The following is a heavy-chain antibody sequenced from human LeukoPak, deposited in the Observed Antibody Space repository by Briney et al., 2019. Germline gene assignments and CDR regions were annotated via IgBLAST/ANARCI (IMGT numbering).Heavy chain of an antibody. D-gene: IGHD3-10*01. CDR3: ARDTGSSNWFDP. CDR1: GYSISSGYY. Sequence: SETLSLTCTVSGYSISSGYYWGWIRQPPGKGLEWIGSIYHSGSTYYNPSLKSRVTISVDTSKNQFSLKLSSVTAADTAVYYCARDTGSSNWFDPWGQGTLVTVSS. V-gene: IGHV4-38-2*02. CDR2: IYHSGST. J-gene: IGHJ5*02.